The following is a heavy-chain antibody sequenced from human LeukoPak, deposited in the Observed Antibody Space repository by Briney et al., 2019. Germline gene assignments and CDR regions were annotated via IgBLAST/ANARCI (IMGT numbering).Heavy chain of an antibody. CDR2: ISHSGST. V-gene: IGHV4-34*01. CDR1: GGSLNGYY. J-gene: IGHJ5*02. CDR3: VYSSSWYTARVEH. D-gene: IGHD6-13*01. Sequence: SSETLSLTCAVYGGSLNGYYWSWIRQSPGKGLEWTGEISHSGSTNYNPSLKSRLTISVDTSKNQFSLKLSSVTAADTAVYYCVYSSSWYTARVEHWGQGTLVTVAS.